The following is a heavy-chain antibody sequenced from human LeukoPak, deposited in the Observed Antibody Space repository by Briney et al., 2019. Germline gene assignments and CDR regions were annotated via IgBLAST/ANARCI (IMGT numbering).Heavy chain of an antibody. J-gene: IGHJ4*02. V-gene: IGHV2-5*01. CDR2: HYWNNDK. CDR1: GFSLSTTGVG. Sequence: GPTLVKPTQTLTLTCTFSGFSLSTTGVGVAWIRQPPGKALEWLAVHYWNNDKSYSPSLKNRLTITKDTSKNQVVLILTNMDPVDTATYYCAHKGRGSGSYTMWGQGTLVTVSS. CDR3: AHKGRGSGSYTM. D-gene: IGHD3-10*01.